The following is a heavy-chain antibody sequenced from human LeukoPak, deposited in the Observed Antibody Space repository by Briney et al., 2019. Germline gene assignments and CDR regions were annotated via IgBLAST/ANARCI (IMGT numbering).Heavy chain of an antibody. CDR2: IWSDGINR. CDR3: VKERSPFDAFDI. CDR1: GSTFSNYG. V-gene: IGHV3-33*06. Sequence: GGSLRLSCAASGSTFSNYGMHWVRQAPGKGLEWVAVIWSDGINRYYTDSVKGRFTFSRDNSKNTLSLQMNSLRAEDTALYYCVKERSPFDAFDIWGQGTMVTVSS. J-gene: IGHJ3*02.